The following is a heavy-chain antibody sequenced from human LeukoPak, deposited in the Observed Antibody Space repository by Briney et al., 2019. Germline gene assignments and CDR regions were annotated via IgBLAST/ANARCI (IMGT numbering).Heavy chain of an antibody. J-gene: IGHJ6*03. CDR3: AREGDYGDYSKSFYYMDV. CDR2: IFTSENT. CDR1: GGYIGSYY. Sequence: SETLSLTCTVSGGYIGSYYWSWIRQPAGKGLEWIGRIFTSENTDYNPSLKSRVTMSVDMSTSQFSLRLTSVTAADTAVYYCAREGDYGDYSKSFYYMDVWGKGITVTVSS. D-gene: IGHD4-17*01. V-gene: IGHV4-4*07.